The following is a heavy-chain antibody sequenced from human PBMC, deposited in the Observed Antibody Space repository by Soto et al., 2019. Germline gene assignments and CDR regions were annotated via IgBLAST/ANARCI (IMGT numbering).Heavy chain of an antibody. J-gene: IGHJ6*02. V-gene: IGHV3-66*01. CDR2: IYSGGST. CDR3: ARVHRGILTGYYYYYYGMDV. D-gene: IGHD3-9*01. CDR1: GFTVSSNY. Sequence: GGSLRLSCAASGFTVSSNYMSWVRQAPGKGLEWVSVIYSGGSTYYADSVKGRFTISRDNSKNTLYLQMNSLRAEDTAVYYCARVHRGILTGYYYYYYGMDVWGQGTTVTVSS.